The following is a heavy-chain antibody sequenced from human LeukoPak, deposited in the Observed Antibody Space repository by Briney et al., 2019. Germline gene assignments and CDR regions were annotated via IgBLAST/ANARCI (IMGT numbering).Heavy chain of an antibody. CDR3: ARDGRYYDSSGYIRGFDY. Sequence: SETLSLTCTVSGGSISRYYWSWIRQPPGKGLEWIGYKDYSGSTNYNRSLKSRVTISVDKSKNQFSLKLSSVTAADTAVYYCARDGRYYDSSGYIRGFDYWGQGTLVTVSS. V-gene: IGHV4-59*12. CDR1: GGSISRYY. D-gene: IGHD3-22*01. J-gene: IGHJ4*02. CDR2: KDYSGST.